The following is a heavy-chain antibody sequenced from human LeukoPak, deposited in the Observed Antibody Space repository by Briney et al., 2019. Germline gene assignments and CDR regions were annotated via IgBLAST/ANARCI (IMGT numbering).Heavy chain of an antibody. CDR3: AREQYSSSSGYFDY. D-gene: IGHD6-6*01. CDR1: GFTFSSYG. V-gene: IGHV3-33*01. CDR2: IWYDGSNK. Sequence: SGGSLRLSCAASGFTFSSYGMHWVRQAPGKGLEWVAVIWYDGSNKYYADSVKGRFTISRDNSKNTLYLQMNSLRAEDTAVYYCAREQYSSSSGYFDYWGQGTLVTVSS. J-gene: IGHJ4*02.